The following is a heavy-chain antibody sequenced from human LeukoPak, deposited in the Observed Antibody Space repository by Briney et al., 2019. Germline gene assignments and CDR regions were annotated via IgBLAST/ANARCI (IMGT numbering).Heavy chain of an antibody. Sequence: GGSLRLSCAASGFTFSSYSMNWVRQAPGKGLEWVSSISSSSSYIYYADSVKGRFTISRDNSKNTLYLQMNSLRAEDTAVYYCARAISLNYYDSSGMFDYWGQGTLVTVSS. J-gene: IGHJ4*02. CDR1: GFTFSSYS. V-gene: IGHV3-21*01. D-gene: IGHD3-22*01. CDR3: ARAISLNYYDSSGMFDY. CDR2: ISSSSSYI.